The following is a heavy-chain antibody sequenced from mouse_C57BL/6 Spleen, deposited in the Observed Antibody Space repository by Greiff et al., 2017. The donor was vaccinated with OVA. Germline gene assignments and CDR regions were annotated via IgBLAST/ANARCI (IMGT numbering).Heavy chain of an antibody. J-gene: IGHJ3*01. CDR3: AKQTAQAPFAWFAY. CDR2: IWGDGST. Sequence: VKLVESGPGLVAPSQSLSITCTVSGFSLTSYGVSWVRQPPGKGLEWLGVIWGDGSTNYHSALISRLSISKDNSKSQVFLKLNSLQTDDTATYYCAKQTAQAPFAWFAYWGQGTLVTVSA. V-gene: IGHV2-3*01. D-gene: IGHD3-2*02. CDR1: GFSLTSYG.